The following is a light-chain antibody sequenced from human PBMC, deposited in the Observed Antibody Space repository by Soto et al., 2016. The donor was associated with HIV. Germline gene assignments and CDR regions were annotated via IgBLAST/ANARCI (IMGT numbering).Light chain of an antibody. CDR2: QDN. J-gene: IGLJ2*01. CDR3: QAWDSSTGV. Sequence: SYELTQPPSVSVSPGQTASITCSGDELGDKYASWYQQKPGQSPVLVIYQDNKRPSGIPERFSGSISGNTATLTISGTQAMDEADYYCQAWDSSTGVFGGGTKLTVL. V-gene: IGLV3-1*01. CDR1: ELGDKY.